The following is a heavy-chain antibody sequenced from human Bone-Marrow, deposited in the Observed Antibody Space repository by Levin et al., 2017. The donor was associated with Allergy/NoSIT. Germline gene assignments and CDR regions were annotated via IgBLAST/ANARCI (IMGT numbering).Heavy chain of an antibody. V-gene: IGHV3-30*04. CDR3: ARERITGISGEKYNWFDP. CDR2: ISYDGSNK. J-gene: IGHJ5*02. CDR1: GFTFSSYA. D-gene: IGHD1-20*01. Sequence: GGSLRLSCAASGFTFSSYAMHWVRQAPGKGLEWVAVISYDGSNKYYADSVKGRFTISRDNSKNTLYLQMNSLRAEDTAVYYCARERITGISGEKYNWFDPWGQGTLVTVSS.